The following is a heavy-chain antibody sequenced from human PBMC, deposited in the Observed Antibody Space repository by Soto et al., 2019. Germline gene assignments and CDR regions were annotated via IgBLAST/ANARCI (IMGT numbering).Heavy chain of an antibody. D-gene: IGHD3-3*01. J-gene: IGHJ4*02. CDR1: GFTFSSYA. CDR2: ISYDGSNK. V-gene: IGHV3-30-3*01. Sequence: GGSLRLSCAASGFTFSSYARHWVRQAPGKGLEWVAVISYDGSNKYYADSVKGRFTISRDNSKNTLYLQMNSLRAEDTAVYYCARSGRSRFSLENFDYWGQGTLVTVSS. CDR3: ARSGRSRFSLENFDY.